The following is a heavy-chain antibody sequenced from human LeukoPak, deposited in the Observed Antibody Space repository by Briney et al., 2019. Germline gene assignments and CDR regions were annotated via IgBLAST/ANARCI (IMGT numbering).Heavy chain of an antibody. D-gene: IGHD3-10*01. V-gene: IGHV4-59*01. J-gene: IGHJ5*02. CDR3: ARVSRYYGSGSYYWFGP. CDR2: IYYSGST. Sequence: PSETLSLTCTVSGGSISSYYWSWIRQPPGKGLEWIGYIYYSGSTNYNPSLKSRVTISVDTSKNQFSLKLSSVTAADTAVYYCARVSRYYGSGSYYWFGPWGQGTLVTVSS. CDR1: GGSISSYY.